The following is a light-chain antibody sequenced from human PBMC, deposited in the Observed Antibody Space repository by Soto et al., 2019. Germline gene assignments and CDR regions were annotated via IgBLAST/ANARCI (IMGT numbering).Light chain of an antibody. Sequence: QSGLTLPASVSGSPRQSITISCTGASSDVGGYTYVSWYQQHPGKAPKLMIYEVNNRPSGVSNRFSGSKSGNTASLTISGLQAEDEADYYCSSYTSSSTLYVFGTGTKVTVL. CDR1: SSDVGGYTY. CDR2: EVN. V-gene: IGLV2-14*01. CDR3: SSYTSSSTLYV. J-gene: IGLJ1*01.